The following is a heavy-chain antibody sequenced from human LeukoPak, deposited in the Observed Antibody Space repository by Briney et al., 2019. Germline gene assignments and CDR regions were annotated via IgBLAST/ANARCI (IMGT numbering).Heavy chain of an antibody. CDR2: ITTSGGST. CDR1: GYTFNSYA. Sequence: GGSLRLSCTASGYTFNSYAISWVRQAPGEGLEWVSSITTSGGSTYYADSVKGRFTISRDNAKNTLYLQMNSLRAEDTAVYYCAKDHYVSGRYDAFDIWGQGTMVTVSS. V-gene: IGHV3-23*01. CDR3: AKDHYVSGRYDAFDI. J-gene: IGHJ3*02. D-gene: IGHD3-10*01.